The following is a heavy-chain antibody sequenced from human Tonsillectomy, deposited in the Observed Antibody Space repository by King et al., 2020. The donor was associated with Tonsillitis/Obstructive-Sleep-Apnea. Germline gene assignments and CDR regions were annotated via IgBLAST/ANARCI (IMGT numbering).Heavy chain of an antibody. V-gene: IGHV4-59*01. D-gene: IGHD3-3*01. Sequence: QLQESGPGLVKPSETLSLTCTVSGGAISNFHWSWIRQPPGKGLEWIDYVYDSGSTRYNPSRNSRATIYVNTPKHQFALRLNSVTAADTDVYYYARDSGVGRAYPFDYWGQGNLVIVSS. CDR3: ARDSGVGRAYPFDY. CDR1: GGAISNFH. CDR2: VYDSGST. J-gene: IGHJ4*02.